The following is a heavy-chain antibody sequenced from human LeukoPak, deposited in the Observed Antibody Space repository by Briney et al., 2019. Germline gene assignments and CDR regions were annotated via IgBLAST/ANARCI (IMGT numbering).Heavy chain of an antibody. D-gene: IGHD3-3*01. J-gene: IGHJ4*02. CDR2: IKQDGSEK. CDR3: ARGVPYDSWSGPHYSDY. Sequence: GGSLRLSCAVSGFTFSSYWMSWVRQAPGKGLEWVANIKQDGSEKYYVDSVKGRFTIPRDNAKNSLYLQMNSLRAEDTAVYYCARGVPYDSWSGPHYSDYWGQGTLVTVSS. V-gene: IGHV3-7*01. CDR1: GFTFSSYW.